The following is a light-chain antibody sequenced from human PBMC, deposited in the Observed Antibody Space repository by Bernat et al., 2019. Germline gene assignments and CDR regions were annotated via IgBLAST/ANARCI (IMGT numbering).Light chain of an antibody. CDR3: CSFTTTTTWV. Sequence: QSALTQPPSVSGSPGQSVTISCTGTSSDVGSYNRVSWYQQPPGTAPKLMIYEVNNRPSGVPDRFSGSKSGNTASLTISGLQAEEEADYYCCSFTTTTTWVCGGGTKLTVL. CDR2: EVN. V-gene: IGLV2-18*02. CDR1: SSDVGSYNR. J-gene: IGLJ3*02.